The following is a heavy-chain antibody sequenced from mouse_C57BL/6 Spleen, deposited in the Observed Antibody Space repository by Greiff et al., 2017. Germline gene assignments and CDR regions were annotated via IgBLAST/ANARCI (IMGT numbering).Heavy chain of an antibody. CDR1: GYTFTSYG. D-gene: IGHD1-1*01. V-gene: IGHV1-81*01. CDR2: IYPRSGNT. J-gene: IGHJ4*01. Sequence: VQLQQPGAELVRPGASVKLSCKASGYTFTSYGISWVKQRTGQGLEWIGEIYPRSGNTYSNEKFKGKATLTADKSSSTAYMGLRSLTSEDSAVYYCAGFGTTVVAIYAMDYWGQGTSVTVSS. CDR3: AGFGTTVVAIYAMDY.